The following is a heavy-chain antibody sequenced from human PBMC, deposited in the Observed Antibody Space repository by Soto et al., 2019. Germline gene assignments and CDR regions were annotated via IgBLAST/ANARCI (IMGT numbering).Heavy chain of an antibody. J-gene: IGHJ5*02. D-gene: IGHD3-10*02. CDR2: ISGSGGST. Sequence: GGSLRLSCAASGFTFSSYAMSWVRQAPGKGLEWVSAISGSGGSTYYADSVKGRFTISRDNSKNTLYLQMNSLRAEDTAVYYCAKDHARVRGVSKRTLRFDPWGQGTLVTVSS. V-gene: IGHV3-23*01. CDR1: GFTFSSYA. CDR3: AKDHARVRGVSKRTLRFDP.